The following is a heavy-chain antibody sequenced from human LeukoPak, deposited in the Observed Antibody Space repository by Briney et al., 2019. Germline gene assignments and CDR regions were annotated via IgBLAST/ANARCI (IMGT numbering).Heavy chain of an antibody. V-gene: IGHV3-53*01. Sequence: AGSLRLSCAASGVIVSRNFMSWVRQAPGKGLQWVAIMYAGGTTDFSDSVRGRVHISRDSSNNTLSLQINSLRAEDTAVYYCARGSGSGWPLDRWGQGALVTVPS. J-gene: IGHJ5*02. D-gene: IGHD6-19*01. CDR2: MYAGGTT. CDR1: GVIVSRNF. CDR3: ARGSGSGWPLDR.